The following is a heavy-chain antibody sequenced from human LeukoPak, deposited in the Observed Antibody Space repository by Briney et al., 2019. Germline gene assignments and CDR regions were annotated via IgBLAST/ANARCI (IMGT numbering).Heavy chain of an antibody. CDR2: IIPIFGTA. CDR1: GGTFSSYA. Sequence: ASVKVSCKASGGTFSSYAISWVRQAPGQGLEWMGGIIPIFGTANYAQKFQGRVTITTDESTSTAYMELSSLRSEDTAVYYCARAKGDIVVVPAAMDTTYYYYYYMHVWGKGTTVTVSS. J-gene: IGHJ6*03. D-gene: IGHD2-2*01. V-gene: IGHV1-69*05. CDR3: ARAKGDIVVVPAAMDTTYYYYYYMHV.